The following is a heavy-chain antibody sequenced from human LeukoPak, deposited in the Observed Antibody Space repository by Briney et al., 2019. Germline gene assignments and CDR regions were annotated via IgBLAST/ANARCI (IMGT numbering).Heavy chain of an antibody. J-gene: IGHJ4*02. D-gene: IGHD3-10*01. Sequence: GGSLRLSCAASGFTFSSYAMNWVRQAPGKGLEWVSSISSSRSSIYYADSMKGRFTISRDNAKNSLYLQMNSLRAEDTAVYYCAKSFWWFGEFSPFDYWGQGTLVTVSS. CDR2: ISSSRSSI. CDR3: AKSFWWFGEFSPFDY. CDR1: GFTFSSYA. V-gene: IGHV3-21*01.